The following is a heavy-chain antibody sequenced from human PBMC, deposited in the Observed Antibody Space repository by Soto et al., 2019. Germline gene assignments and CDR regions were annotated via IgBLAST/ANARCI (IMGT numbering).Heavy chain of an antibody. CDR1: GGSISSYY. J-gene: IGHJ5*02. CDR3: ARDYYPGIAAAGRENWFDP. CDR2: IYYSGST. V-gene: IGHV4-59*01. D-gene: IGHD6-13*01. Sequence: SETLSLTCTVSGGSISSYYWSWIRQPPGKGLEWIGYIYYSGSTNYNPSLKSRVTISVDTSKNQFSLKLSSVTAADTAVYYCARDYYPGIAAAGRENWFDPWGQGTLVTVSS.